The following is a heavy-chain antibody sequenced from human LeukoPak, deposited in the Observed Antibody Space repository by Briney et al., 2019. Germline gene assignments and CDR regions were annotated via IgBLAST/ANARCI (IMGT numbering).Heavy chain of an antibody. V-gene: IGHV3-30*02. Sequence: GGSLRPSCAASGFTFSSYGMHWVRQAPGKGLEWVAFIHYDGNNKYSADSMKGRFTISRDNSKNTLYLQMNSLRAEDTAVYYCAKDESPDYWGQGTLVTVSS. CDR2: IHYDGNNK. CDR1: GFTFSSYG. CDR3: AKDESPDY. J-gene: IGHJ4*02.